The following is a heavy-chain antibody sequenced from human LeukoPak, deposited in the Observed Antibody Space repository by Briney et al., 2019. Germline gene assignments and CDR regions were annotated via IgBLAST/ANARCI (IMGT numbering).Heavy chain of an antibody. CDR2: IYSGGDT. J-gene: IGHJ3*02. V-gene: IGHV3-53*01. Sequence: GGSLRLSCAASGFSIRRNYMSWVRQAPGKGLEWVSVIYSGGDTSYADSVKGRFTISRDNSKNTLYLQMNSLSAEDTAVYYCVRDFGFDSKNALDMWGQGTMVTVSS. D-gene: IGHD3-9*01. CDR1: GFSIRRNY. CDR3: VRDFGFDSKNALDM.